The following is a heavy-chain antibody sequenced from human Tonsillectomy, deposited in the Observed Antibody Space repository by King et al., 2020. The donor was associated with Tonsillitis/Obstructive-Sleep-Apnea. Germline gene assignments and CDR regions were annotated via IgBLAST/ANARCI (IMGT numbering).Heavy chain of an antibody. CDR2: ISTSSSYT. Sequence: VQLVESGGGLVKPGGSLRLSCAASGFTFSDYYMSWIRQAPGKGLEWVSYISTSSSYTNYADFVKGRFTISRDNAKNYLYLQMNSLRAEDTAVYYCARSTSDSGGDYYYYMDVWGKGTTVTVSS. CDR1: GFTFSDYY. V-gene: IGHV3-11*05. J-gene: IGHJ6*03. D-gene: IGHD4-17*01. CDR3: ARSTSDSGGDYYYYMDV.